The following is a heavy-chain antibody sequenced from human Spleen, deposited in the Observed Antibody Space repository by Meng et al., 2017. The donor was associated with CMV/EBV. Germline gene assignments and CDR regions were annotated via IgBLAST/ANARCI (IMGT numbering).Heavy chain of an antibody. CDR1: GYTLTVYY. V-gene: IGHV1-18*04. Sequence: VRLGQAGAWGKKPRASVTAACNASGYTLTVYYMHWVRQAPGQGLEWMGWISAYNGNTNYAQKLQGRVTMTTDTSTSTAYMELRSLRSDDTAVYYCAREGNSGSYFDYWGQGTLVTVSS. J-gene: IGHJ4*02. D-gene: IGHD1-26*01. CDR3: AREGNSGSYFDY. CDR2: ISAYNGNT.